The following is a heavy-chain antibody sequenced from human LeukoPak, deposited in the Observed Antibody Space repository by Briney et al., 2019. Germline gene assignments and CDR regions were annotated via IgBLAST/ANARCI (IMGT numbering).Heavy chain of an antibody. V-gene: IGHV3-33*01. CDR2: IWYDGSNK. J-gene: IGHJ4*02. Sequence: GGSLRLSCAASGFTFSSYGMPRVRQAPDKGLEWVAVIWYDGSNKYYADSVKGRFTISRDNSKNTLYLQMNSLRAEDTAVYYCARDRMETGGYYFDYWGQGTLVTVSS. D-gene: IGHD1-1*01. CDR1: GFTFSSYG. CDR3: ARDRMETGGYYFDY.